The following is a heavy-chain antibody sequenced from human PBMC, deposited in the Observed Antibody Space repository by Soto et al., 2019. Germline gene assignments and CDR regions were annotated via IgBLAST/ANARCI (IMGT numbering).Heavy chain of an antibody. V-gene: IGHV1-18*01. Sequence: QVQLVQSGAEVKKPGASVKVSCKASGYTFTNFGISWVRQAPGQGLEWMGWISAYNGNTNDAQKVQGRVTMTTDTSTRTAYMEVRSLRFDDPAVYYCAGGGTPIDYWGQGTLVTVSS. D-gene: IGHD3-16*01. CDR1: GYTFTNFG. CDR3: AGGGTPIDY. CDR2: ISAYNGNT. J-gene: IGHJ4*02.